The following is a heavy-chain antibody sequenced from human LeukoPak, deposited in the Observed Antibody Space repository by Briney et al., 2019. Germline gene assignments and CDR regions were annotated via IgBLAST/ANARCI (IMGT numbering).Heavy chain of an antibody. D-gene: IGHD3-3*01. CDR3: ARWKYYDFWSGLGFDP. Sequence: SETLSLTCTVSGGSISSYYWSWIRQPPGKGLEWIGYIYYSGSTNYNPSLKSRVTISVDTSKNQFSLKLSSVTAADTAVYYCARWKYYDFWSGLGFDPWGQGTPVTVSS. CDR2: IYYSGST. CDR1: GGSISSYY. J-gene: IGHJ5*02. V-gene: IGHV4-59*01.